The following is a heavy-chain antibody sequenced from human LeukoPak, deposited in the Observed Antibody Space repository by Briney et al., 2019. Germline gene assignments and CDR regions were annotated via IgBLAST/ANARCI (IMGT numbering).Heavy chain of an antibody. V-gene: IGHV4-34*01. CDR1: GGSLNGYY. J-gene: IGHJ5*02. D-gene: IGHD6-13*01. CDR3: ARYGMAAEGIWWFDP. CDR2: IDHSGST. Sequence: SETLSLTCAVYGGSLNGYYWSWIRQPPGKRLEWXXEIDHSGSTQYNPSLXSXVTISLDTSKKQFSLKLTSLTAADTAFYYCARYGMAAEGIWWFDPWGQGTLVTVSS.